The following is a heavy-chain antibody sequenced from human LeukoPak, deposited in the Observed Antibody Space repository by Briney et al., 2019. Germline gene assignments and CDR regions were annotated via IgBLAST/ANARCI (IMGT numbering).Heavy chain of an antibody. Sequence: PSETLSLTCAVSGYSIRSGYYWGWIRQPPGKGLEWIGTIYHSGGTYYNPSLKSRVTISLDTSKNQFSLKLSSVTAADTAVYYCARVRMTGTLDVWGKGTTVTVSS. CDR2: IYHSGGT. D-gene: IGHD3-9*01. CDR1: GYSIRSGYY. V-gene: IGHV4-38-2*01. CDR3: ARVRMTGTLDV. J-gene: IGHJ6*04.